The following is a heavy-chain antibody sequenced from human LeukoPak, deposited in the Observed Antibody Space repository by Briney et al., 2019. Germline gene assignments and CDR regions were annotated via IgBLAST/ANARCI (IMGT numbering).Heavy chain of an antibody. J-gene: IGHJ4*02. CDR2: ISPSGDVT. D-gene: IGHD3-3*01. V-gene: IGHV3-23*01. CDR1: GFTFSTYA. Sequence: GGSLRLSCAASGFTFSTYAMSWVRQAPGEGLEWVSAISPSGDVTFHADSVRGRFTISRDNSKNTLYLHMNSLRAEDTAAYYCAKEPHSGVVTSFDYWGQGTLVSVSS. CDR3: AKEPHSGVVTSFDY.